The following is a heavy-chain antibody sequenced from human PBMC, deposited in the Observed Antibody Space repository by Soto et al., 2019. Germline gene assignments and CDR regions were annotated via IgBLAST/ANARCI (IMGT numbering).Heavy chain of an antibody. D-gene: IGHD3-10*01. CDR1: GGSISSGGYY. CDR2: ICYSGST. J-gene: IGHJ6*02. V-gene: IGHV4-31*03. Sequence: PSETLSLTCTVSGGSISSGGYYWTWMRQHPGKGLEGIGYICYSGSTYYNPSLKSRVTISVDTSKNQFSLRLSSVADVDTDVYYSARDKYSYGSGKDGMDVWGQGTTVTVSS. CDR3: ARDKYSYGSGKDGMDV.